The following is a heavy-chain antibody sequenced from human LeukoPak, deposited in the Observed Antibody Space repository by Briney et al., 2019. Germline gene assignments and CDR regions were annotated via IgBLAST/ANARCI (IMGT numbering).Heavy chain of an antibody. J-gene: IGHJ4*02. CDR3: ARVWDGYSGEDY. D-gene: IGHD5-18*01. CDR1: GLTFSNYN. CDR2: ISSSGSTM. Sequence: PGGSLRLSCAASGLTFSNYNMIWIRQAPGKGLECVSYISSSGSTMHYADSVRGRFTISRDNAKKSLYLQMNSLRAEDTAVYYCARVWDGYSGEDYWGQGTLVTVPS. V-gene: IGHV3-48*01.